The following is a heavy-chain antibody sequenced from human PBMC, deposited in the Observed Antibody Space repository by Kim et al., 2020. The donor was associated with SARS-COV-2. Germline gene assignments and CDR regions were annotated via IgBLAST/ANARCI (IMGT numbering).Heavy chain of an antibody. V-gene: IGHV3-53*01. CDR3: AGSQGDY. CDR1: GFSVSTSC. Sequence: GGSLRLSCAASGFSVSTSCMSWVRQAPGKGLEWVSVLCSAGITSYADSVKGRFTISRDDSRNTLYLQMNSLRVEDTAVYYCAGSQGDYWGQGTLVTVSS. CDR2: LCSAGIT. J-gene: IGHJ4*02.